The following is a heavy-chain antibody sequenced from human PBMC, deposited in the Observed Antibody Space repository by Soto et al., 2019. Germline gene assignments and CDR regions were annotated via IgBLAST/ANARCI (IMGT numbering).Heavy chain of an antibody. Sequence: ASVKVSCKASGYAFTSYGISWVRQAPGQGLEWMGWISAYNGNTNYAQKLQGRVTMTTDTSTSTAYMELRSLRSDDTAVYYCARGYYYDSSGYYQNAFDIWGQGTMVTVSS. CDR1: GYAFTSYG. CDR3: ARGYYYDSSGYYQNAFDI. D-gene: IGHD3-22*01. CDR2: ISAYNGNT. J-gene: IGHJ3*02. V-gene: IGHV1-18*04.